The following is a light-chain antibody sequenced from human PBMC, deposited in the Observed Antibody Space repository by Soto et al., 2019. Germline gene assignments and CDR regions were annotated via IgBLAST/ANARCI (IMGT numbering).Light chain of an antibody. Sequence: DIQMTQSPSSLSASVGDRVIITCRASQTINKNLNWYQQRPGKAPNLLIYGSSGLQSGFPSRFSGSGYGTDFTLTISSLQHEDFATYYCQQSFSTPITFGQGTRLEIK. CDR1: QTINKN. CDR3: QQSFSTPIT. CDR2: GSS. J-gene: IGKJ5*01. V-gene: IGKV1-39*01.